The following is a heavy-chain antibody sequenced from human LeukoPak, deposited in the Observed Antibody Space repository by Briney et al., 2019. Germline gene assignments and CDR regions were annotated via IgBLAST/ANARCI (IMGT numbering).Heavy chain of an antibody. J-gene: IGHJ4*02. D-gene: IGHD2-2*01. CDR3: ARDYCSSTSCLFDY. CDR1: GYTFTSYG. CDR2: INPNSGDT. V-gene: IGHV1-2*06. Sequence: ASVKVSCKTSGYTFTSYGINWVRQAPGQGLEWMGRINPNSGDTNYAQNFQGRVTMTRDTSISTAYMELSRLRSDDTAVYYCARDYCSSTSCLFDYWGQGTLVTVSS.